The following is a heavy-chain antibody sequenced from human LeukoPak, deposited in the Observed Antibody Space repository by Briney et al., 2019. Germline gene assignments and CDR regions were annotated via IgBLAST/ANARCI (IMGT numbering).Heavy chain of an antibody. V-gene: IGHV3-49*04. CDR1: GFTFGDYA. Sequence: GGSLRLSCTASGFTFGDYAMSWVRQAPGKGLEWVGFIRSKAYGGTTEYAASVKGRFTISRDDSKSIAYLQMNSLKTEDTAVYYCRKLERREGGDYFDYWGQGTLVTVSS. D-gene: IGHD1-1*01. J-gene: IGHJ4*02. CDR2: IRSKAYGGTT. CDR3: RKLERREGGDYFDY.